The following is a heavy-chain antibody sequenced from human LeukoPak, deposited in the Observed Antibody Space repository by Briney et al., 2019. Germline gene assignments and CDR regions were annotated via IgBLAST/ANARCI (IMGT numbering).Heavy chain of an antibody. Sequence: PSETLSLTCTVSGGSISNYYWSWIRQPPGKGLEWIGYIYYSGSTNYNPSLKSRVTISVDTSKNQFSLKLTSVTAAVTAVYYCARHEKSSGWYYDYWGQGTLVTVSS. J-gene: IGHJ4*02. CDR2: IYYSGST. D-gene: IGHD6-19*01. CDR3: ARHEKSSGWYYDY. CDR1: GGSISNYY. V-gene: IGHV4-59*08.